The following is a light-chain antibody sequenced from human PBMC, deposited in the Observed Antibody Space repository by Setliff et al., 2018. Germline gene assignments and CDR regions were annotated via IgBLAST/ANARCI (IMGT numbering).Light chain of an antibody. J-gene: IGLJ1*01. CDR2: DVG. Sequence: QSVLTQPPSVSAAPGQSITISCTGSSSDVGGYNHVSWYQQHPGKAPKLMIYDVGKRPSGVSNRFSGSKSGNTASLTISGLQAEDEADYYCSSYTGSNSHVFGTGTKVTVL. CDR1: SSDVGGYNH. CDR3: SSYTGSNSHV. V-gene: IGLV2-14*01.